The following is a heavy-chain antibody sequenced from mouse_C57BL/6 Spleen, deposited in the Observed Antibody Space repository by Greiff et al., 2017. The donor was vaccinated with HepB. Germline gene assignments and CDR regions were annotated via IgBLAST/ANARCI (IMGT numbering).Heavy chain of an antibody. CDR3: ASRTGTYYFDY. CDR1: GYTFTSYW. V-gene: IGHV1-64*01. Sequence: QVQLKQPGAELVKPGASVKLSCKASGYTFTSYWMHWVKQRPGQGLEWIGMIHPNSGSTNYNEKFKSKATLTVDKSSSTAYMQLSSLTSEDSAVYYCASRTGTYYFDYWGQGTTLTVSS. D-gene: IGHD4-1*01. CDR2: IHPNSGST. J-gene: IGHJ2*01.